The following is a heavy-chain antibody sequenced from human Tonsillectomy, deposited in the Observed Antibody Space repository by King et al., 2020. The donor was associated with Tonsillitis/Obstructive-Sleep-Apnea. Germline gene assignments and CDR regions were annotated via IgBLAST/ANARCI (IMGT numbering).Heavy chain of an antibody. CDR3: ARDRGSKDAFDI. J-gene: IGHJ3*02. CDR2: ITYDGSNK. V-gene: IGHV3-30*04. Sequence: QLVQSGGGVVQPGRSLRLSCAASGFTFSSYTMHWVRQAPGKGLEWVAVITYDGSNKYYADSVKGRFTISSDNSKNTLYLQMNSLRAEDTAVYYCARDRGSKDAFDIWGQGTMVTVSS. CDR1: GFTFSSYT. D-gene: IGHD2-15*01.